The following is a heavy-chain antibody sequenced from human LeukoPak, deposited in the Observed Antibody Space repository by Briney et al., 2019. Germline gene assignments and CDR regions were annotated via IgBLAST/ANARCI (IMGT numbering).Heavy chain of an antibody. J-gene: IGHJ6*03. V-gene: IGHV4-59*01. CDR3: ARVEETWYYYYMDV. Sequence: PSETLSLTCTVSGGSISSYYWSWIRQPPGKGLEWIGYIYYSGSTNYNPSLKSRVTISVDTSKNQFSLKLSSVTAADTAVYYCARVEETWYYYYMDVWGKGTTVTISS. CDR1: GGSISSYY. CDR2: IYYSGST.